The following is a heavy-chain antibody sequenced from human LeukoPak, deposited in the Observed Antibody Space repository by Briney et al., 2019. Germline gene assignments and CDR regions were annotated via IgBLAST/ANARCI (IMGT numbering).Heavy chain of an antibody. CDR1: GFTFSSYA. D-gene: IGHD2-2*03. CDR3: ARRHGYCSSTSYYLGRHAFDI. J-gene: IGHJ3*02. V-gene: IGHV3-64*01. CDR2: ISSNGGST. Sequence: GGSLRLSCAASGFTFSSYAMHWVRQAPGKGLEYVSAISSNGGSTYYANPVKGRFTISRDNSKNTLYLQMGSLRAEDMAVYYCARRHGYCSSTSYYLGRHAFDIWGQGTMVTVSS.